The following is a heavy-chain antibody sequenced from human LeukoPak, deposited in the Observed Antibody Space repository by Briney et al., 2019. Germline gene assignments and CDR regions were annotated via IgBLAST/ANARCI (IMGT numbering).Heavy chain of an antibody. D-gene: IGHD3-22*01. V-gene: IGHV3-30*04. CDR2: ISYDGSNK. CDR1: GFTFSSYA. Sequence: GGSLRLSCAASGFTFSSYAMHWVRQAPGKGLEWVTVISYDGSNKYYADSVKGRFSISRDNSKNTLNLQMNSLRAEDTAVYYCARDLGQHYDTSDNWFDPWGQGTLVTVSS. CDR3: ARDLGQHYDTSDNWFDP. J-gene: IGHJ5*02.